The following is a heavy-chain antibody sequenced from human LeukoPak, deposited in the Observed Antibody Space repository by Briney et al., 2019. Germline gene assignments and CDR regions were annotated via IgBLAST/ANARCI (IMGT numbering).Heavy chain of an antibody. CDR2: MSGSGST. CDR3: AKDVPHTGWKGFDY. J-gene: IGHJ4*02. V-gene: IGHV3-23*01. Sequence: GGSLRLSCAASGFAFSILAMTWVRQAPGKGLEWVSAMSGSGSTYYADSVKGRFTISKDISKNTLYLEMSSLRAEDTAIYYCAKDVPHTGWKGFDYLGQGTLVTVAS. D-gene: IGHD6-19*01. CDR1: GFAFSILA.